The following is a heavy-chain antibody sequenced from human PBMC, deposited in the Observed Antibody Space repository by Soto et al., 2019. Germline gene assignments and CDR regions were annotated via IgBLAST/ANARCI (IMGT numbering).Heavy chain of an antibody. CDR3: ARSAGAFGVRYYMDV. CDR2: IYYSGST. CDR1: GGSISSYY. Sequence: SETLSLTCTVSGGSISSYYWSWIRQPPGKGLEWIGYIYYSGSTNYNPSLKSRVTISVDTSKNQFSLKLSSVTAAYTAVYYCARSAGAFGVRYYMDVWGKGTTVTVSS. J-gene: IGHJ6*03. V-gene: IGHV4-59*08. D-gene: IGHD3-3*01.